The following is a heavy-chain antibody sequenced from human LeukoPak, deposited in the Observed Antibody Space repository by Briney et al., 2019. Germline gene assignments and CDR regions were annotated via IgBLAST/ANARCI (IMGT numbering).Heavy chain of an antibody. D-gene: IGHD3-10*01. J-gene: IGHJ4*02. Sequence: GGSLRLSCAASGFTFSSYSMNWVRQAPGKGLEWVSSISSSSYYIYYADSVKGRFTISRDDAKNSLYLQMNSLRAEDTAVYYCARSGWFGELGFDYWGQGTLVTVSS. CDR3: ARSGWFGELGFDY. V-gene: IGHV3-21*01. CDR1: GFTFSSYS. CDR2: ISSSSYYI.